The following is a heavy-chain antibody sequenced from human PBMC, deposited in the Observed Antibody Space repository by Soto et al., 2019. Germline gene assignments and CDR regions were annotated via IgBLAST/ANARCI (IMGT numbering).Heavy chain of an antibody. Sequence: LRLSCAASGFTFSGYWMSWVRQAPGKGLEWVANIKQDGSEKYYVDSVKGRFTISRDNAKNSLYLQMNSLRAEDTAVYYCAREEDMFFDYWGQGTLVTVSS. J-gene: IGHJ4*02. CDR2: IKQDGSEK. D-gene: IGHD2-15*01. CDR1: GFTFSGYW. CDR3: AREEDMFFDY. V-gene: IGHV3-7*01.